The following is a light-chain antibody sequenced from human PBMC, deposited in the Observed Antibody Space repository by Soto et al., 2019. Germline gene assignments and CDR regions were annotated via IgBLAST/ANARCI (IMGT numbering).Light chain of an antibody. V-gene: IGKV1-5*03. CDR1: QSVSSW. CDR2: KAS. Sequence: DVQLTQSPSTLSASVGDRVTITCRASQSVSSWLAWYQAKPGKAPNLLIYKASTLESGVPSRFSGSGSGTEFPLTISSLQPDDVATYYCQQYRSYSWTFGQGTKVEI. CDR3: QQYRSYSWT. J-gene: IGKJ1*01.